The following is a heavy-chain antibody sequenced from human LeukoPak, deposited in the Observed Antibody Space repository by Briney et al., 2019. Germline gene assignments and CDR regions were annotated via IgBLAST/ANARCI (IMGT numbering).Heavy chain of an antibody. D-gene: IGHD5-18*01. CDR2: IYTSGST. CDR3: ARGPSSYGSHYYYMDV. V-gene: IGHV4-61*02. CDR1: GGSISSGSYY. Sequence: PSETLSLTCTVSGGSISSGSYYWSWIRQPAGKGLEWIGRIYTSGSTYYNPSLKSRVTISVDTSKNQFSLKLSSVTAADTAVYYCARGPSSYGSHYYYMDVWGKGTTVTVSS. J-gene: IGHJ6*03.